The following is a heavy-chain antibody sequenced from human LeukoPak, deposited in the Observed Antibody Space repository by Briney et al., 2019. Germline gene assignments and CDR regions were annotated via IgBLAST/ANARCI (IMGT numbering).Heavy chain of an antibody. Sequence: SETLSLTCTVSGGSFSNDNYYWSWIRQPPGTGLEWIGYIYYSGSTNYNPSLKSRVTISVDTSKNQFSLKLSSVTAADTAVYYCARRSAHDYYDSSGYYYHYYYYYMDVWGKGTTVTVSS. CDR1: GGSFSNDNYY. V-gene: IGHV4-61*01. CDR2: IYYSGST. D-gene: IGHD3-22*01. J-gene: IGHJ6*03. CDR3: ARRSAHDYYDSSGYYYHYYYYYMDV.